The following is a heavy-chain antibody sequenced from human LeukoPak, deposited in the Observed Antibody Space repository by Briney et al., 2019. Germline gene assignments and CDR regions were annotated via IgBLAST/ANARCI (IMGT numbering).Heavy chain of an antibody. Sequence: GGSLRLSCAASGFTFSSYAMSWVRQAPGKGLEWVSAISGSGGSTYYADSVKGRFTISRDNSKNTLYLQMNSLRAEDTAVYYCAKVDSYYGSGSYLDYWGQGTLVTVSS. CDR2: ISGSGGST. J-gene: IGHJ4*02. D-gene: IGHD3-10*01. V-gene: IGHV3-23*01. CDR1: GFTFSSYA. CDR3: AKVDSYYGSGSYLDY.